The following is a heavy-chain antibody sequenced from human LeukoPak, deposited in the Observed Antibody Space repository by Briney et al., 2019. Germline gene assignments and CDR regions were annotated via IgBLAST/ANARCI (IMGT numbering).Heavy chain of an antibody. CDR3: AREYGSGSYIDY. CDR2: IYSRGLTRGST. V-gene: IGHV4-59*01. D-gene: IGHD3-10*01. CDR1: GGSISSYY. Sequence: PSETLSLTCTVSGGSISSYYWSWIRQPPGKGLEWIGYIYSRGLTRGSTNYNPSLKSRVTISVDTSKNQFSLKLSSVTAADTAVYYCAREYGSGSYIDYWGQGTLVTVSS. J-gene: IGHJ4*02.